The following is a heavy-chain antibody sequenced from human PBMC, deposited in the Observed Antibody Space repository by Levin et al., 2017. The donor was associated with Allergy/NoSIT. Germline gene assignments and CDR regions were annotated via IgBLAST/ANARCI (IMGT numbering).Heavy chain of an antibody. CDR1: GFNFDNYG. J-gene: IGHJ4*02. Sequence: GGSLRLSCAASGFNFDNYGLSWVRQSPGKGLEWVSGISRSGANTYYADSVKGRFTVSRDNSENTMTLHMNYLRVEDAALYYCAKQGKDGKCECWGGQYYFDSWGQGTLVAVSP. D-gene: IGHD2-21*01. CDR3: AKQGKDGKCECWGGQYYFDS. CDR2: ISRSGANT. V-gene: IGHV3-23*01.